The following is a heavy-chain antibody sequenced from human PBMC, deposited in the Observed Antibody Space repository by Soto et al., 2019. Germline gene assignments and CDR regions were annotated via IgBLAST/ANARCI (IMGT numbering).Heavy chain of an antibody. CDR3: ARGRDGDY. CDR1: GYTFTSYG. Sequence: QVHLVQSGAEVKKPGASVKVSCKGSGYTFTSYGITWVRQAPGQGLEWMGWISARNGDTDYAQKLQGRVTVNRDTSTSTAYMELRSLRSDDTAVYYCARGRDGDYWGQGALVTVSS. V-gene: IGHV1-18*01. CDR2: ISARNGDT. J-gene: IGHJ4*02.